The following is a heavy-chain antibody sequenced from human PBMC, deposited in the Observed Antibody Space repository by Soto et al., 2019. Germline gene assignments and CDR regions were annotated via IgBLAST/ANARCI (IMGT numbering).Heavy chain of an antibody. CDR2: ISYDGTNK. J-gene: IGHJ4*02. CDR3: AKVRVGIDVDFDY. CDR1: GFSFSISP. V-gene: IGHV3-30-3*01. Sequence: QVQLVESGGGVVQPGRSLRLSCAASGFSFSISPMHWVRQAPGKGPEWVALISYDGTNKFYADSVKGRFTISRDNSKSTLYLQVDSLRPEDAAVYYCAKVRVGIDVDFDYWGQGALVTVSS. D-gene: IGHD2-21*01.